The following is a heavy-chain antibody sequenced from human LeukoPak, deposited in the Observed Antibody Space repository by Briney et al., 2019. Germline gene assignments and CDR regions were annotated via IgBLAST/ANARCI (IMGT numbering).Heavy chain of an antibody. J-gene: IGHJ6*02. D-gene: IGHD6-6*01. CDR3: ARRGPAGSSSSGMDV. V-gene: IGHV6-1*01. CDR1: GDSVSSNSVA. Sequence: SQTLSLTCAISGDSVSSNSVAWNWIRQSPSRGLGWLGRTYYRSKWYNDYEVSVKSRISINPDTSKNQFSLQLNSVTPEDTAVYYCARRGPAGSSSSGMDVWGQGTTVTVSS. CDR2: TYYRSKWYN.